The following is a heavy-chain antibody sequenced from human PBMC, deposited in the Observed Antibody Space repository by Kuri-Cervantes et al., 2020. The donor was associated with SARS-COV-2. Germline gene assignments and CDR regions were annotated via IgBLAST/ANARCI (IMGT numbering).Heavy chain of an antibody. CDR3: AKALEGGATSLYYYYYYMDV. CDR1: GFTVSSYG. Sequence: GESLKISCAVSGFTVSSYGMNWVRQAPGKGPEWVSHISSSGNTIYYADSVKGRFTISRDNAKNSLYLQMNSLRAEDTAVYYCAKALEGGATSLYYYYYYMDVWGKGTTVTVSS. J-gene: IGHJ6*03. CDR2: ISSSGNTI. D-gene: IGHD1-26*01. V-gene: IGHV3-48*03.